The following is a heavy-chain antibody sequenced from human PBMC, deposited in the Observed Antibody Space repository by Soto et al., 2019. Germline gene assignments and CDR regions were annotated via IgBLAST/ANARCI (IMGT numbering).Heavy chain of an antibody. CDR3: AREGSTLGFEDY. D-gene: IGHD3-16*01. CDR2: IYYSGGT. V-gene: IGHV4-59*01. J-gene: IGHJ4*02. Sequence: PSETLSLTCTVSGGSISSYYWSWIRQPPGKGLEWIGYIYYSGGTNYNPSLKSRVTISVDTSKNQFSLKLSSVTAADTAVYYCAREGSTLGFEDYWGQGTLVTVSS. CDR1: GGSISSYY.